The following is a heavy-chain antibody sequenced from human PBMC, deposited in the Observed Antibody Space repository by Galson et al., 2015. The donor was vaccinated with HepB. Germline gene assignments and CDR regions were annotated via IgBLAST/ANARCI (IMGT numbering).Heavy chain of an antibody. D-gene: IGHD4-17*01. V-gene: IGHV3-30*04. Sequence: SLRLSCAASGFTFSSYAMHWVRQAPGKGLEWVAVISYDGSNKYYADSVKGRFTISRDNSKNTLYLQMNSLRAEDTAVYYCAREKTVTGVMDYWGQGTLVTVSS. J-gene: IGHJ4*02. CDR2: ISYDGSNK. CDR3: AREKTVTGVMDY. CDR1: GFTFSSYA.